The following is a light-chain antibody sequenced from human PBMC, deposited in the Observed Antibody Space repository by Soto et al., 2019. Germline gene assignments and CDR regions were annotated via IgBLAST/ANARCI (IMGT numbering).Light chain of an antibody. J-gene: IGLJ1*01. CDR3: CSYADNNIYV. CDR1: SSDVGGYNY. V-gene: IGLV2-8*01. CDR2: EVS. Sequence: QSVLTQPPSASGSPGQSVTISCTGTSSDVGGYNYVSWYQQHPGKAPKLMIYEVSKRPSGVPDRFSGSKSGNTASLTVSGLQAEDEADYYCCSYADNNIYVFGTGTKVTVL.